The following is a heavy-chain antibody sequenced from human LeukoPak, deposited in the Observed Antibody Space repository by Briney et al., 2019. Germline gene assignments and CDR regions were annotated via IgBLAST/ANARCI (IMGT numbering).Heavy chain of an antibody. V-gene: IGHV3-30*03. CDR3: AGSWFYRDYFEY. Sequence: GSLRLSCAASGFPFSSYGMHWVRQAPGKGLEWVAVLSYDGSNEYYADSVKGRFTISRDNSKNTLYLQMNSLRVEDTAVYYCAGSWFYRDYFEYWGQGTLVTVSS. J-gene: IGHJ4*02. CDR1: GFPFSSYG. D-gene: IGHD3-10*01. CDR2: LSYDGSNE.